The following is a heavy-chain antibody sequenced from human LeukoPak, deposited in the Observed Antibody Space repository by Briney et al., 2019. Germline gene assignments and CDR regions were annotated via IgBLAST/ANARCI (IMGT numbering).Heavy chain of an antibody. D-gene: IGHD2-21*02. CDR3: ARGGFVEVPARPYYFDY. CDR2: MNPNSGNT. J-gene: IGHJ4*02. V-gene: IGHV1-8*01. CDR1: GYTFTSYD. Sequence: ASVKVSCKASGYTFTSYDINWVRQATGQGLEWMGWMNPNSGNTGYAQKFQGRVTMTRNTSISTAYMELSSLRSEDTAVYYCARGGFVEVPARPYYFDYWGQGTLVTVSS.